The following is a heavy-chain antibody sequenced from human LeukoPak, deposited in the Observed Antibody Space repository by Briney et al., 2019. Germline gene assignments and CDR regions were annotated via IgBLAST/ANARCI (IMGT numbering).Heavy chain of an antibody. CDR2: IYSGGST. CDR1: GFTVSSNY. J-gene: IGHJ4*02. D-gene: IGHD6-6*01. CDR3: ARHRSSWLIDY. V-gene: IGHV3-66*04. Sequence: GGSLRLSCAASGFTVSSNYMSWVRQAPGKGLEWVSVIYSGGSTYYADSVKGRFTISRDNSKNTLYLQMNSRRAEDTAVYYCARHRSSWLIDYWGQGTLGTVSS.